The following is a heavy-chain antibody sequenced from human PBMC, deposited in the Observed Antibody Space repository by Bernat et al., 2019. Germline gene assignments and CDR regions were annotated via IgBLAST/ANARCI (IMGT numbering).Heavy chain of an antibody. Sequence: EVQLVESGGGLVQPGGSLRLSCAASGFTFNDHWMIWLRQAPGKGLEWVANIKQDETEKYYVDSVKGRFTISRDNAKNSLYLQMNSLRAEDTAVYYCARAGIAARNYYYYGMDVWGQGTTVTVSS. CDR1: GFTFNDHW. CDR2: IKQDETEK. J-gene: IGHJ6*02. D-gene: IGHD6-6*01. CDR3: ARAGIAARNYYYYGMDV. V-gene: IGHV3-7*01.